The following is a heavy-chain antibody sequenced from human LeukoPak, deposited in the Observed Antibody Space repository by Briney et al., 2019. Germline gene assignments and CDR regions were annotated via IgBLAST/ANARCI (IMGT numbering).Heavy chain of an antibody. CDR3: ARDSSYDSSGFFDY. Sequence: SQTLSLTCTVSGGSISSGDYYWSWIRQPPGKGLEWIGYIYYSGSTYHNPSLKSRVTISVDTSKNQFSLKLSSVTAADTAVYYCARDSSYDSSGFFDYWGQGTLVTVSS. V-gene: IGHV4-30-4*01. CDR1: GGSISSGDYY. CDR2: IYYSGST. J-gene: IGHJ4*02. D-gene: IGHD3-22*01.